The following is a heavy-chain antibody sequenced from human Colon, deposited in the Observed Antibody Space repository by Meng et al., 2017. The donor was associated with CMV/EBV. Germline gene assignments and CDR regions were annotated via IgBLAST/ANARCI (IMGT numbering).Heavy chain of an antibody. CDR1: GFPFRTYA. D-gene: IGHD1-26*01. J-gene: IGHJ4*02. V-gene: IGHV3-23*01. CDR2: FTVTGGGT. CDR3: ARSLFSGVSLSLGY. Sequence: SGFPFRTYAMNWVRQAPGKGLEWVSSFTVTGGGTSYYADSVKGRFTISRDNSKNTLYLQMNSLRVEDTAIYYCARSLFSGVSLSLGYWGQGTLVTVSS.